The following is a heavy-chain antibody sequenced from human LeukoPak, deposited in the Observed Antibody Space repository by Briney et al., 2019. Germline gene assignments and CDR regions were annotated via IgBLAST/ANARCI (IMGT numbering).Heavy chain of an antibody. CDR1: GFTFSNFA. Sequence: GGSPRLSCAASGFTFSNFAMNWVRQAPGKGLEWVSSIRGGGANPHDADSVKGRFTISRDNSKNTLYMEMNSLRAEDTAVYYCAKGSYTYGNDAYDIWGQGTMVTVSS. D-gene: IGHD5-18*01. CDR3: AKGSYTYGNDAYDI. V-gene: IGHV3-23*01. CDR2: IRGGGANP. J-gene: IGHJ3*02.